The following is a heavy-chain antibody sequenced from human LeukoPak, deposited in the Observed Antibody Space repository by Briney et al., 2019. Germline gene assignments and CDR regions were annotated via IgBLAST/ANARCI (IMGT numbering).Heavy chain of an antibody. Sequence: SETLSLTCAVSGGSISSSNWWSWVRQPPGKGLEWIGSIYYSGSTYYNPSLESRVTISVDTSKNQFSLKLSSVTAADTAVYYCARDYDSSGYYSFDYWGQGTLVTVSS. J-gene: IGHJ4*02. D-gene: IGHD3-22*01. CDR2: IYYSGST. V-gene: IGHV4-4*02. CDR1: GGSISSSNW. CDR3: ARDYDSSGYYSFDY.